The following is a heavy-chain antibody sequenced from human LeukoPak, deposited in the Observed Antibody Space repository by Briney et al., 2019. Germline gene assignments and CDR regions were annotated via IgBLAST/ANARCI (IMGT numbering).Heavy chain of an antibody. Sequence: GGSLRLSCAASGFTFSSYSMNWVRQAPGKGLEWVSSISNSSSYIYYADSVKGRFTISRDNAKNSLYLQMNSLRAEDTAVYYCARDVAPYDFWSGYPGYWGQGTLVTVSS. D-gene: IGHD3-3*01. CDR2: ISNSSSYI. J-gene: IGHJ4*02. CDR1: GFTFSSYS. CDR3: ARDVAPYDFWSGYPGY. V-gene: IGHV3-21*01.